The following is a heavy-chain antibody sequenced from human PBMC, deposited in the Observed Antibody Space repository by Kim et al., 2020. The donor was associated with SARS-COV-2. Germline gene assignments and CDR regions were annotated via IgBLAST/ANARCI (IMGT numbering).Heavy chain of an antibody. V-gene: IGHV1-69*04. CDR3: ASYGSGSYYYYYGMDV. D-gene: IGHD3-10*01. J-gene: IGHJ6*02. CDR2: IIPILGIA. CDR1: GGTFSSYA. Sequence: SVKVSYKASGGTFSSYAISWVRQAPGQGLEWMGRIIPILGIANYAQKFQGRVTITADKSTSTAYMELSSLRSEDTAVYYCASYGSGSYYYYYGMDVWGQ.